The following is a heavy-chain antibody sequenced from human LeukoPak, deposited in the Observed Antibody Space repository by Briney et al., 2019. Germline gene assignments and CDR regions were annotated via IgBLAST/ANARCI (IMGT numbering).Heavy chain of an antibody. CDR2: IYTSGST. CDR3: ARDDCSSTSCYLREQGSFDP. CDR1: GGSISSYY. D-gene: IGHD2-2*01. V-gene: IGHV4-4*07. Sequence: SETLSLTCTVSGGSISSYYWSWIRQPAGKGLEWIGRIYTSGSTNYNPSLKSRVTMSVDTSKNQFSLKLSSVTAADTAVYYCARDDCSSTSCYLREQGSFDPWGQGTLVTVSS. J-gene: IGHJ5*02.